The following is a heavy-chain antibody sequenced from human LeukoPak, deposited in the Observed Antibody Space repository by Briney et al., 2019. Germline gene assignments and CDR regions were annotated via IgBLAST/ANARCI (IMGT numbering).Heavy chain of an antibody. CDR1: GFTFSSYA. CDR2: ISGSGGST. Sequence: GGSLRLSCAASGFTFSSYAMSWVRQAPGKGLEWVSAISGSGGSTYYADSVKGRFTISRDNSKNTLYLQMNSLRAEDTAVYYCAKDAAARFYYYYYYYMDVWGKGTTVTVSS. CDR3: AKDAAARFYYYYYYYMDV. D-gene: IGHD6-6*01. V-gene: IGHV3-23*01. J-gene: IGHJ6*03.